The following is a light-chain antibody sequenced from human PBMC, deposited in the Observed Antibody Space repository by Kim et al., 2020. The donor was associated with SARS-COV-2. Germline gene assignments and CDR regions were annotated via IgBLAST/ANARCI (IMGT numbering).Light chain of an antibody. J-gene: IGLJ2*01. V-gene: IGLV3-1*01. CDR3: QAWDSGSAV. CDR1: KLGNKY. Sequence: VSPGQTATITCSGDKLGNKYACWYQQKPGRSPVLVIFQGTKRPSGIPDRFSGSYSRNTATLTISETQAMDEAAYYCQAWDSGSAVFGGGTKLTVL. CDR2: QGT.